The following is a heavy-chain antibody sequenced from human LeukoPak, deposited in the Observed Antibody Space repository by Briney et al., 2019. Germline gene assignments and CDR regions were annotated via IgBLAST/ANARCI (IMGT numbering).Heavy chain of an antibody. CDR2: INHSGST. CDR1: GGSFSGYY. CDR3: ARGAPRYCSGGSCYSGPYGY. Sequence: SETLSLTCAVYGGSFSGYYWGWIRQPPGKGLEWIGEINHSGSTNYNPSLKSRVTISVDTSKNQFSLKLSSVTAADTAVYYCARGAPRYCSGGSCYSGPYGYWGQGTLVTVSS. J-gene: IGHJ4*02. D-gene: IGHD2-15*01. V-gene: IGHV4-34*01.